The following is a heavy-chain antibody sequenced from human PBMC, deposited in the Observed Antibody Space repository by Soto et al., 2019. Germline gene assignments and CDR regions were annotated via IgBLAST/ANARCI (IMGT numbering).Heavy chain of an antibody. V-gene: IGHV3-23*01. J-gene: IGHJ6*02. CDR2: IGESGTPT. Sequence: EVPLLESGGGLVQPGGSLRLSCAASGFTFSSYAMKWVRQAPGKGLEWVSLIGESGTPTYYADSVKGRFTISRDNSGNTLFLEMYSLRAEDTAVYYCARYIPGVRYYGMDVWGQGTTVTVS. CDR3: ARYIPGVRYYGMDV. CDR1: GFTFSSYA. D-gene: IGHD2-2*01.